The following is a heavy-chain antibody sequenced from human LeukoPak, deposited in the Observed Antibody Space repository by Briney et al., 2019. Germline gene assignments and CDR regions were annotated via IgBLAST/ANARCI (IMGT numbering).Heavy chain of an antibody. CDR2: LTPSSGDT. J-gene: IGHJ4*02. V-gene: IGHV1-2*06. CDR3: ARASPVRAGDY. CDR1: GYTFTGYY. Sequence: ASVKVSCKASGYTFTGYYIHWVRQAPGQGLEWMGRLTPSSGDTNFAQKFQGRVTMTRDTSISTAYMELSRLTSDDTAVYYCARASPVRAGDYWGQGTLVTVSA. D-gene: IGHD6-19*01.